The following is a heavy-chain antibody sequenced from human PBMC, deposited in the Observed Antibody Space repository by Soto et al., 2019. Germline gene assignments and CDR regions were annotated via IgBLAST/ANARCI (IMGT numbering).Heavy chain of an antibody. CDR1: GFTFDYYT. CDR3: AKDKGAVTTWYYFDY. D-gene: IGHD4-4*01. J-gene: IGHJ4*02. CDR2: ISWDGGST. V-gene: IGHV3-43*01. Sequence: PGGSLRVSCAASGFTFDYYTMHWVRQSPGKGLEWVSLISWDGGSTYYADSVKGRFTISRDNSKNSLYLQMNSLRTEDTALYYCAKDKGAVTTWYYFDYWGQGTLVTVSS.